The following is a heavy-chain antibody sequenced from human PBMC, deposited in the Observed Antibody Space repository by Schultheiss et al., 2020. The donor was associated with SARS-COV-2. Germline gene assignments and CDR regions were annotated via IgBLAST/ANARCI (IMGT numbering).Heavy chain of an antibody. CDR2: ISGSGGST. J-gene: IGHJ4*02. CDR1: GFTFSSYG. CDR3: AKLSTATYFDY. Sequence: GGSLRLSCAASGFTFSSYGMHWVRQAPGKGLEWVSTISGSGGSTYYADSVKGRFTISRDNSKNTLYLQMNSLRAEDTAVYYCAKLSTATYFDYWGQGTLVTVSS. V-gene: IGHV3-23*01. D-gene: IGHD3-16*02.